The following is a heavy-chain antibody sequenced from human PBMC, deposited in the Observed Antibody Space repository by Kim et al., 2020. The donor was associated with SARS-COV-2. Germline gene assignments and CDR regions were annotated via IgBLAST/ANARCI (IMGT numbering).Heavy chain of an antibody. Sequence: GGSLRLSCAASGFTFSDYYMSWIHQAPGKGLEWVSYISSSGSTIYYADSVKGRFTISRDNAKNSLYLQMNSLRAEDTAVYYCARGLTYYDFWSGYSDYWGQGTLVTVSS. J-gene: IGHJ4*02. CDR1: GFTFSDYY. CDR2: ISSSGSTI. V-gene: IGHV3-11*01. D-gene: IGHD3-3*01. CDR3: ARGLTYYDFWSGYSDY.